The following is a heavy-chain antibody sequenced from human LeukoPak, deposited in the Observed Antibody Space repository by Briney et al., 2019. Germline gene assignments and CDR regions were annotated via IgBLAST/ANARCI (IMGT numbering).Heavy chain of an antibody. CDR1: GFTFSDYY. D-gene: IGHD3-3*01. V-gene: IGHV3-11*01. CDR3: ARIRFLEQPAYYYGMDV. J-gene: IGHJ6*02. Sequence: GGSLRLSCAASGFTFSDYYMSWIRQAPGKGLEWVSYISSSGSTIYYADSVKGRFTISRDNAKNSLYLQMNSLRAEDTAVYYCARIRFLEQPAYYYGMDVWGQGTTVTVSS. CDR2: ISSSGSTI.